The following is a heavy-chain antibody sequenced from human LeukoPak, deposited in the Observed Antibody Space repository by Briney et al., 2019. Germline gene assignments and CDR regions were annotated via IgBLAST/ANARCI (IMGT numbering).Heavy chain of an antibody. J-gene: IGHJ3*02. CDR3: ARLMTTANALDI. Sequence: PSETLSLTCAVYGGSFSGYYWSWIRQPPGKGLEWIGEINHSGSTNYNPSLKSRVTISVDTSKNQFSLKLSSVTAADTAVYYCARLMTTANALDIWGHGTMVTVSS. V-gene: IGHV4-34*01. CDR2: INHSGST. CDR1: GGSFSGYY. D-gene: IGHD4-17*01.